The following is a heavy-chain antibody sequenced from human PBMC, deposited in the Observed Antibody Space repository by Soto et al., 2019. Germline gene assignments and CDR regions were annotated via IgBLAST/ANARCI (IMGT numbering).Heavy chain of an antibody. J-gene: IGHJ3*02. Sequence: EVQLLESGGGLVQPGGSLRLSCAASGFTFSSYAMSWVRQAPGKGLEWVSAISGSGGSTYYADSVKGRFTISRDNSKNTLYLQMNSLRAEDTAVYYCYCSSSSHSRAFDIWGQGTMVTVSS. CDR3: YCSSSSHSRAFDI. CDR1: GFTFSSYA. V-gene: IGHV3-23*01. D-gene: IGHD6-6*01. CDR2: ISGSGGST.